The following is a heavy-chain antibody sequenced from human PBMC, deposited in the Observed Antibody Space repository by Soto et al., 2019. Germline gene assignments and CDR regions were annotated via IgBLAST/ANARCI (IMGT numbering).Heavy chain of an antibody. J-gene: IGHJ4*02. V-gene: IGHV3-11*05. CDR1: GGSISTSN. CDR2: ISSTSRYT. D-gene: IGHD5-12*01. CDR3: ARERNGYNSIFDY. Sequence: LSLTCAVSGGSISTSNWWSWVRQAPGKGLEWVSYISSTSRYTNYADSVRGRFTISRDNAKNSLFLQMNSLRADDTAVYYGARERNGYNSIFDYWGQGTLVTVS.